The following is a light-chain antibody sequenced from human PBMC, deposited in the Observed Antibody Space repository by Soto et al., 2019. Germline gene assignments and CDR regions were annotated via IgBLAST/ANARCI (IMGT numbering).Light chain of an antibody. Sequence: QSLLTQPASVSGTPGQIVAISCSGSSSNIGSNTVTWYQQLPGTAPKLLIYSTSQRSSGVPGRFSGSKSGASASLSISGLQSEDEADYYCAAWDDRLDVYVFGTGTKV. J-gene: IGLJ1*01. CDR2: STS. V-gene: IGLV1-44*01. CDR3: AAWDDRLDVYV. CDR1: SSNIGSNT.